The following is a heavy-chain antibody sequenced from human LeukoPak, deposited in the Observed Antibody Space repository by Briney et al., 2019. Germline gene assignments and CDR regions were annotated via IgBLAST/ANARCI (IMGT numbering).Heavy chain of an antibody. CDR3: ARRHSYISGYYSYFDY. CDR2: IYFSGIT. J-gene: IGHJ4*02. D-gene: IGHD5-18*01. V-gene: IGHV4-39*01. Sequence: SGTLSLTCTVSGGAISSSSYYWGWIRQPPGKGLECIGNIYFSGITYYNPSLKRRPTISVDTTKNQFSLKVSSVTAADTAVYYCARRHSYISGYYSYFDYWGQGALVTVSS. CDR1: GGAISSSSYY.